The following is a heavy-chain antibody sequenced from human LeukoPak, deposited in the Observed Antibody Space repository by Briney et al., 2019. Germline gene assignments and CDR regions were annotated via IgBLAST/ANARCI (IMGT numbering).Heavy chain of an antibody. CDR3: ARVLGHSGYDINWFDP. Sequence: GGSLRLSCAASGFTFSSYSMNWVRQAPGKGLEWVSSISSSSYIYYADSVKGRFTISRDNAKNSLYLQMNSLRAEDTAVYYCARVLGHSGYDINWFDPWGQGTLVTVSS. CDR1: GFTFSSYS. D-gene: IGHD5-12*01. J-gene: IGHJ5*02. CDR2: ISSSSYI. V-gene: IGHV3-21*01.